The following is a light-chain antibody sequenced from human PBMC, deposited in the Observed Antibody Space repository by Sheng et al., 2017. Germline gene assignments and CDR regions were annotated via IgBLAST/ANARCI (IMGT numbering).Light chain of an antibody. CDR2: LGS. CDR1: QSLLHSNEYTY. J-gene: IGKJ4*01. CDR3: METLQTPLT. Sequence: DIVMTQSPLSLPVTPGEPASISCRSSQSLLHSNEYTYLDWYLQRPGQSPQLLIYLGSNRASGVPDRFSGSGAGTHFTLRINRVEAEDVGVYYCMETLQTPLTFGGGTKVEIK. V-gene: IGKV2-28*01.